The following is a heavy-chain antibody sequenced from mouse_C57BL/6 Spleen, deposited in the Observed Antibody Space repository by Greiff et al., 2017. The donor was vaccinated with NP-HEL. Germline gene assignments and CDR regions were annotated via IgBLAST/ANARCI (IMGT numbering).Heavy chain of an antibody. D-gene: IGHD1-1*01. Sequence: EVQLQQSGPELVKPGASVKIPCKASGYTFTDYNMDWVKQSHGKSLEWIGDINPNNGGTIYNQKFKGKATLTVDKSSSTAYMELRSLTSEDTAVYYCARGYYGSSYEWYLDVWGTGTTVTVSS. CDR3: ARGYYGSSYEWYLDV. CDR1: GYTFTDYN. J-gene: IGHJ1*03. V-gene: IGHV1-18*01. CDR2: INPNNGGT.